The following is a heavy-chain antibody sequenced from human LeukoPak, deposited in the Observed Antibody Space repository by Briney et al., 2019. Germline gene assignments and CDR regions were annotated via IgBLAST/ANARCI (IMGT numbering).Heavy chain of an antibody. CDR3: ARATLRYFDWLLPDDY. CDR2: ISAYNGNT. J-gene: IGHJ4*02. CDR1: GYTFTSYG. V-gene: IGHV1-18*01. D-gene: IGHD3-9*01. Sequence: ASVKVSCKASGYTFTSYGISGVRQAPGQGLEWMGWISAYNGNTNYAQKLQGRVTMTTDTSTSTAYMELRSLRSDDTAVYYCARATLRYFDWLLPDDYWGQGTLVTVSS.